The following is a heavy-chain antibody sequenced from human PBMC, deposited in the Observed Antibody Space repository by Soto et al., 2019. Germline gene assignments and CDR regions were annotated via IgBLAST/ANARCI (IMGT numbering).Heavy chain of an antibody. V-gene: IGHV4-59*08. Sequence: SETLSLTCTVSGGSISSYYWSWIRQPPGKGLEWIGYIYYSGSTNYNPSLKSRVTISVDTSKNQFSLKLSSVTAADTAVYYCARHINYYGSGSYGGLNYWGQGTLVTVSS. CDR2: IYYSGST. CDR1: GGSISSYY. CDR3: ARHINYYGSGSYGGLNY. D-gene: IGHD3-10*01. J-gene: IGHJ4*02.